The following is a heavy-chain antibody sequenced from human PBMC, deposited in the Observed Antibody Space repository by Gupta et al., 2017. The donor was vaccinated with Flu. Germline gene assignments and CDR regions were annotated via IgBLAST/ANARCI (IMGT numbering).Heavy chain of an antibody. CDR3: ARDRSLYSTGIDH. V-gene: IGHV3-48*03. CDR2: K. J-gene: IGHJ4*02. Sequence: KDYADSVKGRFFICRDNAKNSLSLQMYSLRAEDTAVYYCARDRSLYSTGIDHWGQGTLVTVSS. D-gene: IGHD4-4*01.